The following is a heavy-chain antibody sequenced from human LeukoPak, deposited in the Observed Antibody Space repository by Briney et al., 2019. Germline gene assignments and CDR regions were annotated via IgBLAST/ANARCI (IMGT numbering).Heavy chain of an antibody. CDR3: ARLRRYFDY. D-gene: IGHD3-16*01. CDR1: GFTFDDYA. V-gene: IGHV3-9*01. J-gene: IGHJ4*02. CDR2: ISWNSGSI. Sequence: GGSLRLSCAASGFTFDDYAMHWVRQAPGKGLEWVSGISWNSGSIGYADSVKGRFTISRDNAKNTLYLQMNSLRAEDTAVYYCARLRRYFDYWGQGTLVTVSS.